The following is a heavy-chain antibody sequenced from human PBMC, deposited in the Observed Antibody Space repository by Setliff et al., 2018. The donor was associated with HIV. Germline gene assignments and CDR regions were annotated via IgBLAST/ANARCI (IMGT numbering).Heavy chain of an antibody. V-gene: IGHV1-46*01. J-gene: IGHJ5*02. CDR1: GYTFTSYY. Sequence: ASVQVSCKASGYTFTSYYMHWVRQAPGQGLEWMGIINPSVGSTSYAQKFQGRVTMTKNTLYLQMNSLRVEDSAIYYCVKGQGFCSMTSCALDWFGPWGQGTLVTVSS. CDR2: INPSVGST. D-gene: IGHD2-2*01. CDR3: VKGQGFCSMTSCALDWFGP.